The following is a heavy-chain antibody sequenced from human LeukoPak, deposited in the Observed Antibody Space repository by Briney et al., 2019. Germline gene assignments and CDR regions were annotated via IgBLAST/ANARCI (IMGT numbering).Heavy chain of an antibody. D-gene: IGHD6-13*01. CDR1: GFTFTSYA. CDR3: AKNRGTSWYKDY. CDR2: ISSIGSST. J-gene: IGHJ4*02. Sequence: GSLRLSCSASGFTFTSYAMSWVRQAPGKGLEWVSFISSIGSSTYYADSVRGRFTTSRDNSKNTLYLQMNSLRAEDTAVYYCAKNRGTSWYKDYWGQGTLVTVSS. V-gene: IGHV3-23*01.